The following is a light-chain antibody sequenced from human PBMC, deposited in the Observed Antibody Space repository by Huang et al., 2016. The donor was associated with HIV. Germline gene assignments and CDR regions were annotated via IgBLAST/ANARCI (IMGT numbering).Light chain of an antibody. V-gene: IGKV1-39*01. Sequence: DIQMTQSPSPLSSSVGDRVTITCRASQTISSYLNWYQHKPGKAPKLLIYAASTLQSGVPSRFSGSGSGTEFTLTVSSLQPEDFATYRFQQSNSIPWTFGQGTKVEIK. J-gene: IGKJ1*01. CDR1: QTISSY. CDR2: AAS. CDR3: QQSNSIPWT.